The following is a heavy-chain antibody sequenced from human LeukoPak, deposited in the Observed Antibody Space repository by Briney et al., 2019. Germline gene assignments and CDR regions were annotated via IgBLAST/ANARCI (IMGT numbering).Heavy chain of an antibody. D-gene: IGHD3-22*01. Sequence: SETLSLTXTVSGGSISSYYWSWIRQPAGKGLEWIGRIYTSGSTNYNPSLKSRVTMSVDTSKNQFSLKLSSVTAADTAVYYCAGSQITMIVVVTNAHFDYWGQGTLVTVSS. CDR1: GGSISSYY. CDR3: AGSQITMIVVVTNAHFDY. V-gene: IGHV4-4*07. J-gene: IGHJ4*02. CDR2: IYTSGST.